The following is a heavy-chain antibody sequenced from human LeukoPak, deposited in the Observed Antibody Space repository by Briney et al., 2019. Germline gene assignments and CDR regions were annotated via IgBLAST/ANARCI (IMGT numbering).Heavy chain of an antibody. CDR1: GGSISSSIYY. V-gene: IGHV4-39*07. Sequence: SETLSLTCTVSGGSISSSIYYWGWIRQPPGKGLEWIGNIYYSGSTYYNPSLKSRVTISVDTSKNQFFLKLSSVTAADTAVYYCAREGYWRGSYYYGMDVWGQGTTVTVSS. CDR2: IYYSGST. D-gene: IGHD2-15*01. J-gene: IGHJ6*02. CDR3: AREGYWRGSYYYGMDV.